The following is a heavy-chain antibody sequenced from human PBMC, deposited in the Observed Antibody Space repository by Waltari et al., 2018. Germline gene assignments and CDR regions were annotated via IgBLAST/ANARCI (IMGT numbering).Heavy chain of an antibody. J-gene: IGHJ3*02. V-gene: IGHV4-59*01. CDR1: GGSISSYY. CDR2: IYYSGST. Sequence: QVQLQESGPGLVKPSETLSLTCTVSGGSISSYYWSWIRQPPGKGLEWIGYIYYSGSTNSNPSLKGRVTISVDTSKNQFSLKLSSVTAADTAVYYCARVLHLDAFDIWGQGTMVTVSS. CDR3: ARVLHLDAFDI. D-gene: IGHD3-3*01.